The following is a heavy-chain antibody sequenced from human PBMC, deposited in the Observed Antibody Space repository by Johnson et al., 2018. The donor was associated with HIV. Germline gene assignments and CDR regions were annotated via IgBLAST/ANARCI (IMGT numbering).Heavy chain of an antibody. D-gene: IGHD3-10*01. CDR3: ARGRIYGAFAFDI. J-gene: IGHJ3*02. CDR2: IGTAGDT. V-gene: IGHV3-13*01. CDR1: GFTFSSYD. Sequence: VQLVESGGGLVQPGGSLRLSCAASGFTFSSYDMHWVRQATGKGLEWVSAIGTAGDTYYPGSVKGRFTISRDNSKNTLCLQMNSLRAEDTAVYYCARGRIYGAFAFDIWGQGTMVTVSS.